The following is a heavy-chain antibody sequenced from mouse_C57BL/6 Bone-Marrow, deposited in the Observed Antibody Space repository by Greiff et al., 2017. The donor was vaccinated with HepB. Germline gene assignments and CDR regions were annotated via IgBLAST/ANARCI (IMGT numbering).Heavy chain of an antibody. CDR2: IDPSDSYT. J-gene: IGHJ3*01. D-gene: IGHD1-1*01. CDR3: ATFITTVVDRFAY. V-gene: IGHV1-59*01. Sequence: VQLQQPGAELVRPGTSVKLSCKASGYTFTSYWMHWVKQRPGQGLEWIGVIDPSDSYTNYNQKFKGKATLTVDTSSSTAYMQLSSLTSEDSAVYYCATFITTVVDRFAYWGQGTLVTVSA. CDR1: GYTFTSYW.